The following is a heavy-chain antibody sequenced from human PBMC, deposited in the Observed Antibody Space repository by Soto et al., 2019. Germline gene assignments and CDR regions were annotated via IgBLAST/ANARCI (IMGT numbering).Heavy chain of an antibody. D-gene: IGHD3-22*01. CDR3: ARWAVVNFDS. V-gene: IGHV4-30-2*01. Sequence: QLQLQESGSGLVKPSQTLSLTCAVSGGSISSGGSSWTWLRQPPGKGLEWIGYVYHSGSTYYNPSLQRRGTISVDRSKNRFSMKLTSVTAADTAVYYCARWAVVNFDSWGQGTLVTVSS. CDR2: VYHSGST. CDR1: GGSISSGGSS. J-gene: IGHJ4*02.